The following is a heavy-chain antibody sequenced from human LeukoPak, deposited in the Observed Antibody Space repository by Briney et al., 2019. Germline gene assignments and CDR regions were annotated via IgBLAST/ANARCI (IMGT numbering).Heavy chain of an antibody. CDR2: ITASSTAI. CDR3: ARTYYDILTGYNPYFDY. CDR1: GFTFNTYT. V-gene: IGHV3-21*01. Sequence: PGGSPRLSCAASGFTFNTYTMNWVRQAPGKGLEWVSSITASSTAIYSADSVKGRFTISRDNAKNLLYLQMNSLRAEDTAVYYCARTYYDILTGYNPYFDYWGQGILVTVSS. J-gene: IGHJ4*02. D-gene: IGHD3-9*01.